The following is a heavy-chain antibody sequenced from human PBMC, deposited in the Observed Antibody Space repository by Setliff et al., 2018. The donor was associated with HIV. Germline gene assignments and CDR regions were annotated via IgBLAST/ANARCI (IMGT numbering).Heavy chain of an antibody. CDR2: MNPNTGVS. V-gene: IGHV1-8*01. J-gene: IGHJ6*04. CDR3: ARGKGVGGVVITGGLDV. D-gene: IGHD3-10*01. Sequence: ASVKVSCKASGHTFTNVDIHWLRRATGQGLEWMGWMNPNTGVSGYALKFQARVTMTRDTSISTAYMEQSSLTSEDTAVYYRARGKGVGGVVITGGLDVWGKGTTVTVSS. CDR1: GHTFTNVD.